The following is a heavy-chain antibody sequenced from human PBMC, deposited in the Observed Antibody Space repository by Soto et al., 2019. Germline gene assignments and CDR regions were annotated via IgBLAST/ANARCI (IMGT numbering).Heavy chain of an antibody. Sequence: QVQLVQSGAEVKKPGSSVKVSCKASGGTLSSYGINWVRQAPGQGLEWMGGITPILGTAYYAQNFQGRVTITAEESTTTAYVELSSLRSDDTAIYCCARGRTVSGVFDYWGQGTLLTVSS. CDR1: GGTLSSYG. CDR2: ITPILGTA. V-gene: IGHV1-69*11. D-gene: IGHD6-19*01. CDR3: ARGRTVSGVFDY. J-gene: IGHJ4*02.